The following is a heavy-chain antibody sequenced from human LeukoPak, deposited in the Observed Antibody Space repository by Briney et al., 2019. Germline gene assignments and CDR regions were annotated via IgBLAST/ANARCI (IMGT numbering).Heavy chain of an antibody. Sequence: GGSLRLSCAASGFTFNTYAMSWVRQAPGKGLEWVSAISGSGGSTYYADSVKGRFTISRDNSKNTLYLQMNSLRAEDTAVYYCAKGYSSGWRYYYFDYWGQGTLVTVSS. V-gene: IGHV3-23*01. CDR3: AKGYSSGWRYYYFDY. D-gene: IGHD6-19*01. J-gene: IGHJ4*02. CDR2: ISGSGGST. CDR1: GFTFNTYA.